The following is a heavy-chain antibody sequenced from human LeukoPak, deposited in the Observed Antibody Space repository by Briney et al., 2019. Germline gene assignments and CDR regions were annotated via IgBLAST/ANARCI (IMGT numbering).Heavy chain of an antibody. CDR3: ARHLGYCSSTSCYNYYFDY. CDR1: GGSFRGYF. J-gene: IGHJ4*02. CDR2: INDSGST. Sequence: ETLSLTCAVYGGSFRGYFWSWIPPPPGKGLGGIGEINDSGSTNYNPSLKSRVTISVDTSKNQFSLKLSSVTAADTAVYYCARHLGYCSSTSCYNYYFDYWGQGTLVTVSS. D-gene: IGHD2-2*02. V-gene: IGHV4-34*01.